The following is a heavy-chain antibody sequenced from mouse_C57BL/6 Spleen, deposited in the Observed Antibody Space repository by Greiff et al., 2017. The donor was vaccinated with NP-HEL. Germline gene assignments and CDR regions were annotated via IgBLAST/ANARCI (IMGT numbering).Heavy chain of an antibody. CDR1: GFNIKDYY. D-gene: IGHD1-1*01. J-gene: IGHJ1*03. Sequence: EVQLQQSGAELVKPGASVKLSCTASGFNIKDYYMPWVKQRTEQGLEWIGRIDPEDGETKYAPKFQGKATITADTSSNTAYLQLSSLTAEDTAGYYCARIYYYGSSDGWGYFDVWGTVTTVTVSS. CDR3: ARIYYYGSSDGWGYFDV. CDR2: IDPEDGET. V-gene: IGHV14-2*01.